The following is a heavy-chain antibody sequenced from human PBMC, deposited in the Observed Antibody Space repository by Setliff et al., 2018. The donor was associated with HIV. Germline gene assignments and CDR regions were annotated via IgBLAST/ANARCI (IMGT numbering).Heavy chain of an antibody. J-gene: IGHJ4*02. CDR2: VYYSGSS. D-gene: IGHD6-19*01. V-gene: IGHV4-39*07. CDR3: ARTIQPSSSPFDF. Sequence: SETLSLTCTVSGASSIYFWGWIRQPPGKGLEWIGSVYYSGSSYYNPSLQSRITMSVETSMNQFSLRLTSVTAADTAIYYCARTIQPSSSPFDFWGQGMLVTVSS. CDR1: GASSIYF.